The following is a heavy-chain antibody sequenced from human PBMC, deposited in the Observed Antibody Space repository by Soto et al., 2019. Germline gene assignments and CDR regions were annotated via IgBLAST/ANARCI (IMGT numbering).Heavy chain of an antibody. V-gene: IGHV3-23*01. CDR3: AKCGVYYDILTGYYYFDD. J-gene: IGHJ4*02. CDR2: ISGSGGST. CDR1: GFTFSSYA. Sequence: GGSLRLSCAASGFTFSSYAMSWVRQAPGKGLEWVSAISGSGGSTYYADSVKGRFTISRDNSKNTLYLQMNSLRAEDTAVYYCAKCGVYYDILTGYYYFDDWGQGTLVTVSS. D-gene: IGHD3-9*01.